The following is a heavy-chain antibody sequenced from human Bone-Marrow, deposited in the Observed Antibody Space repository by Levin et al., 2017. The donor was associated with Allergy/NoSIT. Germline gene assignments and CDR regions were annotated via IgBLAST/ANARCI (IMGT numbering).Heavy chain of an antibody. CDR3: ARSEYVDPRFDP. J-gene: IGHJ5*02. CDR2: IYNSGT. D-gene: IGHD2-15*01. V-gene: IGHV4-59*01. CDR1: GGSINPYF. Sequence: GSLRLSCTVSGGSINPYFWNWIRQPPGKGLEWIGYIYNSGTNYNPSLKSRVTIFLDTSKNQFSLKLTSVTTADTAVYYCARSEYVDPRFDPWGQGTLVTVSS.